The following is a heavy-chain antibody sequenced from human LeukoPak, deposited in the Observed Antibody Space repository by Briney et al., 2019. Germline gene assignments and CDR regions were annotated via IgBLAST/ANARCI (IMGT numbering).Heavy chain of an antibody. CDR3: ARRIYGGSSGPWIDY. CDR2: IYTSGST. V-gene: IGHV4-4*07. J-gene: IGHJ4*02. Sequence: SETLSLTCTVSGGSISSYYWSWIRQPAGKGLEWIGRIYTSGSTNYNPSLKSRVTMSVDTSKNQFSLKLSSVTAADTAVYYCARRIYGGSSGPWIDYWGQGTLVTVSS. CDR1: GGSISSYY. D-gene: IGHD4-23*01.